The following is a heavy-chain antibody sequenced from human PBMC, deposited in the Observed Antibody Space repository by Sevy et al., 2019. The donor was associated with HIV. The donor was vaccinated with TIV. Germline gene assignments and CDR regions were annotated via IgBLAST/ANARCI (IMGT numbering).Heavy chain of an antibody. CDR3: AREGDLRYFDF. CDR1: GFTFRDYY. Sequence: GESLKISCAASGFTFRDYYMSWIRQAPGKGLEWVSYISDSGSTIYYADSVKGRFTISRDNAKNSMYLQMNSLRADDTAVYYCAREGDLRYFDFWGRGTLVTVSS. D-gene: IGHD3-10*01. CDR2: ISDSGSTI. V-gene: IGHV3-11*01. J-gene: IGHJ2*01.